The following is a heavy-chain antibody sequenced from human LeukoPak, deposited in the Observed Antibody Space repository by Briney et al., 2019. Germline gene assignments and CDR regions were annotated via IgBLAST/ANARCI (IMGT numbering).Heavy chain of an antibody. V-gene: IGHV1-8*01. J-gene: IGHJ6*03. CDR3: ARGRYCSGGSCYSKGGEWLNYYYYYMDV. D-gene: IGHD2-15*01. CDR2: MNPNSGNT. Sequence: ASVTVSCKASGYTFTSYDINWVRQATGQGLEWMGWMNPNSGNTGYAQKFQGRVTMIRDDTVSTAYTELRSPGSEDRAVYYCARGRYCSGGSCYSKGGEWLNYYYYYMDVWGKGTTVTVSS. CDR1: GYTFTSYD.